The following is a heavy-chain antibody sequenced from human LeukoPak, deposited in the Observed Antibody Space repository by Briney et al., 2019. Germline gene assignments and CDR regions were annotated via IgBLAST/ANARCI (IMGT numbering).Heavy chain of an antibody. CDR3: ARARYCSSTSCPHYYYGMDV. J-gene: IGHJ6*02. CDR2: IYYSGST. Sequence: SETLSLTCTVSGGSISSYYWSWIRQPPGKGLEWIGYIYYSGSTNYNPSLKSRVTISVDTSKNQFSLKLSSVTAADTAVYYCARARYCSSTSCPHYYYGMDVWGQGTTVTVSS. CDR1: GGSISSYY. D-gene: IGHD2-2*01. V-gene: IGHV4-59*01.